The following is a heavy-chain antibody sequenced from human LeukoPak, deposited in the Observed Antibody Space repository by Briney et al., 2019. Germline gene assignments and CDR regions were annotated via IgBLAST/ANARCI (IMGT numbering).Heavy chain of an antibody. CDR1: GFTFSSYA. V-gene: IGHV3-23*01. J-gene: IGHJ6*02. CDR2: ISSSGGST. CDR3: AKYGRSGYASGMDV. D-gene: IGHD3-22*01. Sequence: GGSLRLSCATSGFTFSSYAMTWVRQAPGEGLEWVSSISSSGGSTYYADSVKGRFTISRDNSKNTLYLQVNSLRTEDTAVYYCAKYGRSGYASGMDVWGQGTTVTVSS.